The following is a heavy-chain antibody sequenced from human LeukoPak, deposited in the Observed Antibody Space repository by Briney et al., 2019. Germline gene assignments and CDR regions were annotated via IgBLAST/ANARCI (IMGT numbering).Heavy chain of an antibody. CDR3: AREANGSGSYFVYYYYMDV. V-gene: IGHV3-9*01. Sequence: GGSLRLSCAASGFTFDDYAMHWVRQAPGKGLEWVSGISWNSGSIGYADSVKGRFTISRDNAKNSLYLQMNSLRAEDTAVYYCAREANGSGSYFVYYYYMDVWGKGTTVTISS. CDR1: GFTFDDYA. CDR2: ISWNSGSI. D-gene: IGHD3-10*01. J-gene: IGHJ6*03.